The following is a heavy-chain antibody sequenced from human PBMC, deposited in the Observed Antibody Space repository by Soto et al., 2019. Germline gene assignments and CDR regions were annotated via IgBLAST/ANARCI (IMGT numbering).Heavy chain of an antibody. V-gene: IGHV4-4*07. D-gene: IGHD1-1*01. CDR1: GASISGFY. J-gene: IGHJ5*02. CDR2: IYATETT. CDR3: VRDGTKTLRDWFDP. Sequence: SQTLSLTCTVSGASISGFYWSWILKCAGKGLEWIGRIYATETTDYHPSLKSRVMMSVDTSKKQFSLKLRSVTAADTAVYYCVRDGTKTLRDWFDPWGQGISVTSPQ.